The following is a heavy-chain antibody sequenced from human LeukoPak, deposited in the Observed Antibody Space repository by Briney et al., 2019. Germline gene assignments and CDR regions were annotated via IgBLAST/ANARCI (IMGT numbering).Heavy chain of an antibody. J-gene: IGHJ4*02. D-gene: IGHD6-19*01. Sequence: GGSLRLSCTVSGFSVSTSGMSWVRQAQGKVLQTISAISVDGESAYYADSVKGRFTISRDNSKNTLYLQMNSLRVEDTAVYYCAQGYSSGWYPHWGQGSLVSVSS. CDR1: GFSVSTSG. CDR3: AQGYSSGWYPH. CDR2: ISVDGESA. V-gene: IGHV3-23*01.